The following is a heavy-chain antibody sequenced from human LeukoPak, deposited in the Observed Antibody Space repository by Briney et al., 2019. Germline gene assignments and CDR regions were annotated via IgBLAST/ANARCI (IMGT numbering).Heavy chain of an antibody. CDR3: ARGPRITIFGVVMANDAFDI. V-gene: IGHV1-2*02. Sequence: ASVKVSCKASGYTFTDYFMNWVRQAPGQGLEWMGWINPKSGGTVYAQKFQGRVAMTRDTSSSTAYMELSRLRFDDTVVYYCARGPRITIFGVVMANDAFDIWGQGTMVTVSS. CDR1: GYTFTDYF. J-gene: IGHJ3*02. D-gene: IGHD3-3*01. CDR2: INPKSGGT.